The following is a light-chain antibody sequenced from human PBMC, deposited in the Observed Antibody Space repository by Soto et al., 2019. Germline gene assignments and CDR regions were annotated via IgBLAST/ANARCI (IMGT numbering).Light chain of an antibody. V-gene: IGKV3-20*01. CDR1: QSVSSSQ. CDR3: QQYGGSSWT. J-gene: IGKJ1*01. CDR2: GAS. Sequence: EIVLTQSPGTLSLSPGKRATLSCRASQSVSSSQLAWYQQKPGQAPRLLIYGASSRATGVPARFSGSGSGTDFTLTISRLEPEDFAVYYCQQYGGSSWTFGQGTKVDIK.